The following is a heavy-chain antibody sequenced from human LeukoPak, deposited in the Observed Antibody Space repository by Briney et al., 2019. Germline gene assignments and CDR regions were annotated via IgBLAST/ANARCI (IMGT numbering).Heavy chain of an antibody. CDR3: ARDSEIVGIVPMVAAGSGAFDI. V-gene: IGHV1-2*02. CDR2: INPTSGGP. Sequence: ASLKVSCKASGYIFTGYYIHWVRQAPGQGLEWMGWINPTSGGPNYTQNFQGRVTMTRDTSIRTVYMELSRLRPDDTAVYYCARDSEIVGIVPMVAAGSGAFDIWGQGTLVTVSS. D-gene: IGHD2-15*01. CDR1: GYIFTGYY. J-gene: IGHJ3*02.